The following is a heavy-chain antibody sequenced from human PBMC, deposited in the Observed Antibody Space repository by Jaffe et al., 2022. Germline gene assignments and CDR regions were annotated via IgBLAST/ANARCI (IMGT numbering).Heavy chain of an antibody. D-gene: IGHD3-16*02. J-gene: IGHJ4*02. CDR3: ATSPQLWDYIWGSYRTGGYFDY. Sequence: QVQLVESGGGLVKPGGSLRLSCAASGFTFSDYYMSWIRQAPGKGLEWVSYISSSGSTIYYGDSVKGRFTISRDNAKNSLYLQMNSLRAEDTAIYYCATSPQLWDYIWGSYRTGGYFDYWGQGTLVTVSS. V-gene: IGHV3-11*01. CDR1: GFTFSDYY. CDR2: ISSSGSTI.